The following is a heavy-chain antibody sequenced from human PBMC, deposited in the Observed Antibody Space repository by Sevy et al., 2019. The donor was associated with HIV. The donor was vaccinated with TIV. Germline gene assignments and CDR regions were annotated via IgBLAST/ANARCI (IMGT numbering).Heavy chain of an antibody. V-gene: IGHV3-30*10. CDR3: AREGAPYRNIRYCSGDNCYYNWFDP. Sequence: GGSLRLSCVASGFIFNDYAMHWVRQAPGKGLEWVAVISDDGNNKYYTDSVEGRFTISRDNSKDTLYLQMNSLRAVDTAIYYCAREGAPYRNIRYCSGDNCYYNWFDPWGQGTLVTVSS. D-gene: IGHD2-15*01. J-gene: IGHJ5*02. CDR1: GFIFNDYA. CDR2: ISDDGNNK.